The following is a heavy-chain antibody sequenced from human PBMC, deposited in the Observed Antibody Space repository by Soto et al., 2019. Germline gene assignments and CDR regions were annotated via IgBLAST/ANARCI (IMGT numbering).Heavy chain of an antibody. V-gene: IGHV4-34*01. D-gene: IGHD3-10*01. CDR2: INHSGST. J-gene: IGHJ5*02. CDR1: GGSFSGYY. CDR3: TRGFNRYGSGSYYNANWFDP. Sequence: SETLSLTCAVYGGSFSGYYWSWIRQPPGKGLEWIGEINHSGSTNYNPSLKSRVTISVDTSKNQFSLKLSSVTAADTAVYYCTRGFNRYGSGSYYNANWFDPWGQGTLVTVSS.